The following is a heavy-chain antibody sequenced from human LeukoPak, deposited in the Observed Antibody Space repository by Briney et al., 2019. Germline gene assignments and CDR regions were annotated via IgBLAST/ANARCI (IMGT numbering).Heavy chain of an antibody. Sequence: GESLKISCKGSGYTFTTYWIGWVRQMPGKGLEWMGIIYPGDSDPRYSPSFQGQVTISADTSISTAYVQWSSLKASDSAMYYCVRHGLGSSWFGFDYRGQGTLVTVSS. CDR3: VRHGLGSSWFGFDY. CDR1: GYTFTTYW. V-gene: IGHV5-51*01. CDR2: IYPGDSDP. D-gene: IGHD6-13*01. J-gene: IGHJ4*02.